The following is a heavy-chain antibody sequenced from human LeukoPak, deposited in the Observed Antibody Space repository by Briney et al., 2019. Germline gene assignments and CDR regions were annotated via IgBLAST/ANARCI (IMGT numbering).Heavy chain of an antibody. J-gene: IGHJ4*02. D-gene: IGHD2-21*01. CDR1: GGSFSGYY. Sequence: SETLSLTCAVYGGSFSGYYWNWIRQPPGRGLEWIGEINHSGYTNYNPSLKSRVTISVDTSKNQFSLKVSSVTAADTAVYYCARAGASYSFDYWGQGTLVTVSS. V-gene: IGHV4-34*01. CDR2: INHSGYT. CDR3: ARAGASYSFDY.